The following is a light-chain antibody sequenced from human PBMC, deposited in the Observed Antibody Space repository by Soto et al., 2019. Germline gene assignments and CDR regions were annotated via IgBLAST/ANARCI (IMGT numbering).Light chain of an antibody. Sequence: DIQMTQSPAALSVSVGERVTITCQASQDIYIYLNWYQQKQGEAPNLLIYDASNLEAGVTSRFSGSGSGTHFTLTITSLQPEDIATYYCQQYDTLPPFTFGPGTRLDLK. CDR1: QDIYIY. CDR3: QQYDTLPPFT. V-gene: IGKV1-33*01. J-gene: IGKJ2*01. CDR2: DAS.